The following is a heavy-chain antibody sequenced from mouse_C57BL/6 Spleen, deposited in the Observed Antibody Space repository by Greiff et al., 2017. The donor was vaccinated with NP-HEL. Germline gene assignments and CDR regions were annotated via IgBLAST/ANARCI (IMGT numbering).Heavy chain of an antibody. J-gene: IGHJ4*01. CDR2: INPGSGGT. CDR1: GYAFTNYL. CDR3: ARRGYDGYAMDY. D-gene: IGHD2-2*01. V-gene: IGHV1-54*01. Sequence: VKLMESGAELVRPGTSVKVSCKASGYAFTNYLIEWVKQRPGQGLEWIGVINPGSGGTNYNEKFKGKATLTADKSSSTAYMQLSSLTSEDSAVYFCARRGYDGYAMDYWGQGTSVTVSS.